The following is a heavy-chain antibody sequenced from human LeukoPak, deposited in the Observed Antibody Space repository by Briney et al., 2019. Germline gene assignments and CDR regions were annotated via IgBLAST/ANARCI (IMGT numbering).Heavy chain of an antibody. CDR1: GFTFSNYH. D-gene: IGHD3-16*01. CDR3: AGKKKGDYFDY. CDR2: ISGSGGST. Sequence: GGSLRLSCTASGFTFSNYHMKWVRQAPGKGLEWVSCISGSGGSTYYADSVKGRFTISRDNSKNTLYLQMNSLRAEDTAVYYCAGKKKGDYFDYWGQGTLVTVSS. J-gene: IGHJ4*02. V-gene: IGHV3-23*01.